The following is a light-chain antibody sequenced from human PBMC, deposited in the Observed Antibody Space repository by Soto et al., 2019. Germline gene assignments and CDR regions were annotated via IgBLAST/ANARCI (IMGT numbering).Light chain of an antibody. CDR2: TTS. J-gene: IGKJ1*01. CDR3: QQSYSRPRT. V-gene: IGKV1-39*01. Sequence: DIQMTQSPSSLSASVGDRVTITCRASQDFTTYLNWYQQKPGKAPTLLIYTTSSLESGVPSRFSGSGSGTDFTLTISSLQPEDFATYFCQQSYSRPRTFGQGTKVDIK. CDR1: QDFTTY.